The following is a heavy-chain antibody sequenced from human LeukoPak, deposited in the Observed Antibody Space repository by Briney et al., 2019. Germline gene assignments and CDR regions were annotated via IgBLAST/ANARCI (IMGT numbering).Heavy chain of an antibody. CDR1: GLTFGSYS. J-gene: IGHJ6*04. V-gene: IGHV3-21*01. CDR2: ISSSTSYI. CDR3: AELGITMIGGV. Sequence: PGGSLRLSCAASGLTFGSYSMNWVRQAPGKGLEWVASISSSTSYIYYADSLKGRFTISRDNAKNSLYLQMNSLRAENTAVYYCAELGITMIGGVWGKGTTVTISS. D-gene: IGHD3-10*02.